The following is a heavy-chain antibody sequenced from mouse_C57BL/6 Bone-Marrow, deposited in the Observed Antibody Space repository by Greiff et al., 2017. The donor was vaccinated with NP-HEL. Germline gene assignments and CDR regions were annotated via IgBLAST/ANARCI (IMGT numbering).Heavy chain of an antibody. V-gene: IGHV14-4*01. CDR2: IDPENGDT. CDR3: TPDYYGSSGFAY. J-gene: IGHJ3*01. D-gene: IGHD1-1*01. Sequence: EVQGVESGAELVRPGASVKLSCTASGFNIKDDYMHWVKQRPEQGLEWIGWIDPENGDTEYASKFQGKATITADTSSNTAYLQLSSLTSEDTAVYYCTPDYYGSSGFAYWGQGTLVTVSA. CDR1: GFNIKDDY.